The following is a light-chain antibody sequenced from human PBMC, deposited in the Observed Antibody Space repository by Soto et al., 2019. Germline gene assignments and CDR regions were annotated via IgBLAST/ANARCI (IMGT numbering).Light chain of an antibody. V-gene: IGLV1-44*01. CDR3: AAWDDNLNGVL. CDR2: NNN. CDR1: SSNIGTNT. J-gene: IGLJ2*01. Sequence: QPVLTQPPSASGTPGQRVTISCSGSSSNIGTNTVNWYQALPGTAPKLLIYNNNQRPSGVPDRISGSKSGTSASLAISGLQSEDEADYYCAAWDDNLNGVLFGGGTKVTVL.